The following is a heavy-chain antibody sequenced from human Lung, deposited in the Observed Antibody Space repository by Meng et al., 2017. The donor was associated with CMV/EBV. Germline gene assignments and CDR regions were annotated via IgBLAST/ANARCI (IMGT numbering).Heavy chain of an antibody. D-gene: IGHD6-19*01. Sequence: QVQQTETGPGLVKPSGTLSLTCAVSGGSISSSNWWSWVRQPPGKGLEWIGEIYHSGSTNYNPSLKSRVTISVDKSKNQFSLKLSSVTAADTAVYYCASFPPPGKQWLVTDYWGQGTLVTVSS. V-gene: IGHV4-4*02. CDR2: IYHSGST. CDR3: ASFPPPGKQWLVTDY. CDR1: GGSISSSNW. J-gene: IGHJ4*02.